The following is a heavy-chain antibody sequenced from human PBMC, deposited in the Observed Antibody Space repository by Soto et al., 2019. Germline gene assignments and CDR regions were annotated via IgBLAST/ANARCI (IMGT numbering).Heavy chain of an antibody. J-gene: IGHJ5*02. D-gene: IGHD6-13*01. CDR2: IIPIFGTA. CDR3: ARLNVAAAVLKGWFDP. V-gene: IGHV1-69*06. Sequence: QVQLVQSGAEVKKPGSSVKVSCKASGGTFSSYAISWVRQAPGQGLEWMGGIIPIFGTANNAQKFQGRVTITADKATSTAYMELSSLRSEDTAVYYCARLNVAAAVLKGWFDPWGQGTLVTVSS. CDR1: GGTFSSYA.